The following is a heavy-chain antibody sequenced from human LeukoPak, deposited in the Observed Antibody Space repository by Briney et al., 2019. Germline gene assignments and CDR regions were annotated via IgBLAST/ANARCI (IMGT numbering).Heavy chain of an antibody. D-gene: IGHD3-22*01. Sequence: PGGSLRLSCAASGFTFSSYAMSWVRQAPAKGLEWVSTISNSNGNTYYADSVKGRFTISRDNSKNTLYLQMNSLRAEDTAVYYCARDAYYYDSSGYYLPAGADYWGQGTLVTVSS. CDR1: GFTFSSYA. J-gene: IGHJ4*02. CDR3: ARDAYYYDSSGYYLPAGADY. V-gene: IGHV3-23*01. CDR2: ISNSNGNT.